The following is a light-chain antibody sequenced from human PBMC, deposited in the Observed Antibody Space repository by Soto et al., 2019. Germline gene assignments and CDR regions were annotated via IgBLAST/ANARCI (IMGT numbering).Light chain of an antibody. CDR2: SAS. Sequence: EILMTQSPSTLSLSPGERATLSCRASQTVSSNVAWYQQKPGQAPRLLSYSASTRATGIPARFSGSGSGTDFTPTISRLQSEDFAVYYCQQYGSSPLTFGQGTKVDIK. CDR1: QTVSSN. J-gene: IGKJ4*01. CDR3: QQYGSSPLT. V-gene: IGKV3D-15*01.